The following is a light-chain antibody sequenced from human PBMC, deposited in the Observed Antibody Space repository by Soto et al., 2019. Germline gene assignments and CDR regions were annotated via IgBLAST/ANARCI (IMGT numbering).Light chain of an antibody. Sequence: DIQMTQSPSTLSASVGDRVTITCRASQNVYQWVAWFQQKPGKAPKLLIYETSILESGVPSRFSGRGSGTEFSLTISGLQPGDFATYYCQQYSSYYTFGQGTKVEVK. CDR3: QQYSSYYT. J-gene: IGKJ1*01. CDR2: ETS. CDR1: QNVYQW. V-gene: IGKV1-5*03.